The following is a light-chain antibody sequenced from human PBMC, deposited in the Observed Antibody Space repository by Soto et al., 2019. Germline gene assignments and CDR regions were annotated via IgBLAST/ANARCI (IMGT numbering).Light chain of an antibody. CDR2: DVS. J-gene: IGLJ1*01. CDR1: SSDIDAYNY. Sequence: QSVLTQPASVSGSPGQSITISCTGTSSDIDAYNYVSSYQQHPGKAPKLMIYDVSNRPSGISNRFSGSKYGNTASLTISGLQAEDEADYYCGSYTTSSNYVFGTGTKVTVL. CDR3: GSYTTSSNYV. V-gene: IGLV2-14*01.